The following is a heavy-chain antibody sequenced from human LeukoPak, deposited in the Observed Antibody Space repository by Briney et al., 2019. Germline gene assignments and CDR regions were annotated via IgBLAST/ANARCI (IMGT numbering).Heavy chain of an antibody. CDR2: IYSTGTS. CDR1: GGSLIGYY. D-gene: IGHD1-26*01. V-gene: IGHV4-4*07. CDR3: ARDLNSWTEYIRY. J-gene: IGHJ1*01. Sequence: PSETLSLTCTVSGGSLIGYYWSWLRHPAGKGLEWIGRIYSTGTSNYHPTLKSRGTMSVDTSKNQFFLKLTSLTAADTAVYYCARDLNSWTEYIRYWGQGTVVTVSS.